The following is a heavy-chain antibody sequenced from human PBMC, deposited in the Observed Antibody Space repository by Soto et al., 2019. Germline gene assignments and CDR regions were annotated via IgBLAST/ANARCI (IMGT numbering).Heavy chain of an antibody. J-gene: IGHJ4*02. CDR1: GGSIGSGGYY. D-gene: IGHD6-13*01. Sequence: SETLSLTCTVSGGSIGSGGYYWSWIRQHPGKGLEWIGYIYYSGSTNYNPSLKSRVTISVDTSKNQFSLKLSSVTAADTAVYYCARALRAGYSSSWYAYYFDYWGQGTLVTVSS. CDR2: IYYSGST. CDR3: ARALRAGYSSSWYAYYFDY. V-gene: IGHV4-61*08.